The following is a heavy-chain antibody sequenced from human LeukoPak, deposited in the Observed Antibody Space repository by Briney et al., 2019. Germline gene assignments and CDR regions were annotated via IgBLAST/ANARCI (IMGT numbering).Heavy chain of an antibody. J-gene: IGHJ4*02. D-gene: IGHD2-2*01. V-gene: IGHV3-74*01. Sequence: PGGSLRLSCAASGFSFSSYWMHWVRQAPGKGLVWVSRINSDGSSTIYADSVRGRFTISRDNSKNTLYLQMNSLRVDDTAVYYCARGVQGGYCSSASCYSDYWGQGTLVTVSS. CDR3: ARGVQGGYCSSASCYSDY. CDR2: INSDGSST. CDR1: GFSFSSYW.